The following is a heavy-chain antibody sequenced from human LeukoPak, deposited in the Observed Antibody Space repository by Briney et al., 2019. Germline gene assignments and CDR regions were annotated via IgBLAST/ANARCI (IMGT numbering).Heavy chain of an antibody. J-gene: IGHJ5*02. CDR1: GFTFSSYA. Sequence: PGGSLRLSCAASGFTFSSYAMSWVRQAPGKGLEWIGEINHSGSTNYNPSLKSRVTISVDTSKNQFSLKLSSVTAADTAVYYCARGIQLWLNWFDPWGQGTLVTVSS. CDR3: ARGIQLWLNWFDP. V-gene: IGHV4-34*01. CDR2: INHSGST. D-gene: IGHD5-18*01.